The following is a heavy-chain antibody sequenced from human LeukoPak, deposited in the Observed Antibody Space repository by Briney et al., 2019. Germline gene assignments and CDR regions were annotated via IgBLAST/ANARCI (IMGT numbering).Heavy chain of an antibody. CDR2: ISGSGGNT. V-gene: IGHV3-23*01. Sequence: PGGSLRLSCAAPGFSFSSYAMSWVRQAPGKGLEWVSGISGSGGNTYYADSVKGRFTISRDNSKNTLYLQMNSLRDEDTAVYYCAREGYCSGGSCHGVDYWGQGTLVTVSS. CDR3: AREGYCSGGSCHGVDY. CDR1: GFSFSSYA. D-gene: IGHD2-15*01. J-gene: IGHJ4*02.